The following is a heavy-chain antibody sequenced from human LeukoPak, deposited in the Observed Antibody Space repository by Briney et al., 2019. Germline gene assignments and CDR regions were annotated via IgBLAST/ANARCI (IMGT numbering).Heavy chain of an antibody. J-gene: IGHJ4*02. D-gene: IGHD1-26*01. Sequence: KPSETLSLTCTVSGGSISSYYWSWIRKPPGQGLEWIGHIYSRGSTRGNTNYNPSLKSRVTISVDTSKNQFSLKLSSVTAADTAVYYCARDQEYSGSYYRYFDYWGQGTLVTVSS. CDR2: IYSRGST. CDR1: GGSISSYY. CDR3: ARDQEYSGSYYRYFDY. V-gene: IGHV4-59*01.